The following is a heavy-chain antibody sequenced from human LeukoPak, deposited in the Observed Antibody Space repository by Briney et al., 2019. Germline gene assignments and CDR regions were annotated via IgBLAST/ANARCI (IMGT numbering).Heavy chain of an antibody. Sequence: GGSLRLSCAASGFTFSHGIHWVRQAPGKGLEWVAVIAYDGSNEIYADSVKGRFTISRDNAKNSLYLQMSSLRAEDTAVYYCTRVEETATTAAIIRKYSYYYYYMDVWGKGNTVTVSS. CDR2: IAYDGSNE. J-gene: IGHJ6*03. CDR3: TRVEETATTAAIIRKYSYYYYYMDV. D-gene: IGHD4-11*01. V-gene: IGHV3-30*03. CDR1: GFTFSHG.